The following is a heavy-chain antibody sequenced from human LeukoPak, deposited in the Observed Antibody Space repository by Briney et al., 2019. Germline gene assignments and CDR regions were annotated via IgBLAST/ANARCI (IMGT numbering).Heavy chain of an antibody. CDR1: GYTFTGYY. D-gene: IGHD3-9*01. CDR3: ARDYDILTGYYKVPIEDAFDI. CDR2: INPNSGGT. J-gene: IGHJ3*02. V-gene: IGHV1-2*06. Sequence: ASVKVSCKASGYTFTGYYMHWVRQAPGQGLEWMGRINPNSGGTNYAQKFQGRVTMTRDTSISTAHMELSRLRSDDTAVYYCARDYDILTGYYKVPIEDAFDIWGQGTMVTVSS.